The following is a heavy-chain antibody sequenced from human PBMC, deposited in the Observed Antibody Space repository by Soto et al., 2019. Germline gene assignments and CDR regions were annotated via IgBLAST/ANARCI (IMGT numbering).Heavy chain of an antibody. CDR1: GGTFSSYA. CDR2: IIPIFGTA. CDR3: AREDGIAAAGPYYFDY. D-gene: IGHD6-13*01. V-gene: IGHV1-69*06. Sequence: ASVKVSCKASGGTFSSYAISWVRQAPGQGLEWMGGIIPIFGTANYAQKFQGRVTITADKSTSTAYMELSSLRSEDTAVYYCAREDGIAAAGPYYFDYWGQGXLVTV. J-gene: IGHJ4*02.